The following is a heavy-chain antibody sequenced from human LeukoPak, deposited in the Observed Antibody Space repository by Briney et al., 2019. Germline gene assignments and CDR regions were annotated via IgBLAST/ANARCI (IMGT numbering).Heavy chain of an antibody. J-gene: IGHJ6*04. CDR3: ARLEWFGDMGFYYYAMDV. CDR2: ISGSASTI. D-gene: IGHD3-3*01. Sequence: GGSLRLSCAASGFTISDYGMNWVRQAPGKGLEWISYISGSASTIYPADFVKGRFTISRDNAKNSLYLQMNSLGAEDTAVYYCARLEWFGDMGFYYYAMDVWGKGTTVTVSS. V-gene: IGHV3-48*03. CDR1: GFTISDYG.